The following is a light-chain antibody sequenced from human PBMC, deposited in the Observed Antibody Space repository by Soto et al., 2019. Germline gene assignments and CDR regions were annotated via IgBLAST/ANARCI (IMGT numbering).Light chain of an antibody. CDR1: QSVTSNY. Sequence: PGERATLSCRASQSVTSNYLAWYQQRPGQAPRLLIYGASTRATGIPDRISGSGSGTDFTLTISRLEPEDFAVYYCQQYGSSPPETFGQGTKV. CDR2: GAS. J-gene: IGKJ1*01. CDR3: QQYGSSPPET. V-gene: IGKV3-20*01.